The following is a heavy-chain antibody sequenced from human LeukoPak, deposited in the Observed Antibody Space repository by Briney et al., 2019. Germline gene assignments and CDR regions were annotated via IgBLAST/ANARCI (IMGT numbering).Heavy chain of an antibody. CDR2: IYHSGST. CDR3: ARTEYYFDH. Sequence: ADTLSLPRTVSGGSLSRYYWIWIRQPPGTGMEWSGYIYHSGSTNYNPSLQRRVTISVDTSKSHFSLSLSSVTAADTAVYYCARTEYYFDHWGQGTLVTVSA. CDR1: GGSLSRYY. D-gene: IGHD3-10*01. J-gene: IGHJ4*02. V-gene: IGHV4-59*07.